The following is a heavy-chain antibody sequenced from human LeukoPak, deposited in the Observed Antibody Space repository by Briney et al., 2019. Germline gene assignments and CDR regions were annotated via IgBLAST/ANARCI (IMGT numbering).Heavy chain of an antibody. D-gene: IGHD2-2*01. V-gene: IGHV4-4*09. CDR3: ARYCSSTSCAWYFDL. Sequence: PSETLSLTCTVSGGSISSYYWSWIRQPPGKGLEWIGYIYTSGSTNYNPSLKSRVTISVDTSKNQFSRKLSSVTAADTAVYYCARYCSSTSCAWYFDLWGRGTLVTVSS. CDR2: IYTSGST. CDR1: GGSISSYY. J-gene: IGHJ2*01.